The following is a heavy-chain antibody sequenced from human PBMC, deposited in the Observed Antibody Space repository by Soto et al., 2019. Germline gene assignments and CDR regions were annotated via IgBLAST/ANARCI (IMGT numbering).Heavy chain of an antibody. V-gene: IGHV1-69*02. CDR1: GGTFSSYT. J-gene: IGHJ4*02. CDR3: AGGGGILLWFGELIFDY. D-gene: IGHD3-10*01. Sequence: QVQLVQSGAEVKKPGSSVKVSCKASGGTFSSYTISWVRQAPGQGLEWMGRIIPILGIANYAQKFQGRVTITADKSTSTNYMELRSLRSEGPAVYYCAGGGGILLWFGELIFDYWGQGTLVTVSS. CDR2: IIPILGIA.